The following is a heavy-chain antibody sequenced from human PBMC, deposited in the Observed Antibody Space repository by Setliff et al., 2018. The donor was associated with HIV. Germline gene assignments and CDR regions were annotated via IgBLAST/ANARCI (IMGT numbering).Heavy chain of an antibody. D-gene: IGHD3-16*02. CDR3: ARPSIGDRVWGSYLYPPDY. J-gene: IGHJ4*02. V-gene: IGHV3-21*01. Sequence: GSLRLSCAASGFTFSSYSMNWVRQAPGKGLEWVSSISSSSSYIYYADSVKGRFTISRDNAKNSLYLQVDNVRAEDAAVYYCARPSIGDRVWGSYLYPPDYWGQGTLVTV. CDR1: GFTFSSYS. CDR2: ISSSSSYI.